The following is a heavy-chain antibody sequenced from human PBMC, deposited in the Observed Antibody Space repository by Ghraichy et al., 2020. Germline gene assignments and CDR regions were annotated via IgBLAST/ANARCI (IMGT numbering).Heavy chain of an antibody. Sequence: GGSLRLSCVVSGFTFRNYYMTWVRQSPGKGLEWLSYISNTGDTIYYADSVKGRFTISRDNARNSLYLQMNTLTVEDTAVYYCARAFHWGQGTLVTVSS. D-gene: IGHD3-3*02. CDR3: ARAFH. V-gene: IGHV3-11*01. CDR1: GFTFRNYY. J-gene: IGHJ4*02. CDR2: ISNTGDTI.